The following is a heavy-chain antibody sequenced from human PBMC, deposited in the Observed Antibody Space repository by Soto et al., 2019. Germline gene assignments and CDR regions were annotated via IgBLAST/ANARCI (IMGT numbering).Heavy chain of an antibody. CDR3: ARAGVVGAPRYGMDV. V-gene: IGHV3-13*04. CDR1: GFTFSSYD. D-gene: IGHD1-26*01. Sequence: GGSMTLSCAASGFTFSSYDIHWVRQATGKGLEWVSAIGTAGDTYYPGSVKGRFTISRENAKNSLYLQMNSLRAGDTAVYYCARAGVVGAPRYGMDVWGQGTTVTVSS. J-gene: IGHJ6*02. CDR2: IGTAGDT.